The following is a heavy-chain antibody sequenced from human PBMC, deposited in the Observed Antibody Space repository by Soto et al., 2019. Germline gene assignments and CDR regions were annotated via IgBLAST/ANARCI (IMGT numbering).Heavy chain of an antibody. J-gene: IGHJ4*02. CDR1: GGSISSGGYC. CDR2: VYHSGST. CDR3: AGGIAARPLGY. D-gene: IGHD6-6*01. V-gene: IGHV4-30-2*01. Sequence: TLPLTCAVSGGSISSGGYCWSWIRQPPGKGLEWIGYVYHSGSTYYNPSLKSRVTISVDRSKNQFSLKLSSVTAADTAVYYCAGGIAARPLGYWGQGTLVNVSS.